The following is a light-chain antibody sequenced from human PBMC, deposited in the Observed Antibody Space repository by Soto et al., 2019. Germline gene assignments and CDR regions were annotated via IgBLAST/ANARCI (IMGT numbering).Light chain of an antibody. Sequence: DIVMTQSPDSLAVSLGERATINRKSSQSVLYSSNNNNYLAWYQQKPGQPPKLLIYWASTRKSGVPDRFSGSGSGTDFTLSINSLQAEDVAVYYCQQYYTTPLTFGGGTKVDIK. CDR2: WAS. CDR1: QSVLYSSNNNNY. CDR3: QQYYTTPLT. V-gene: IGKV4-1*01. J-gene: IGKJ4*01.